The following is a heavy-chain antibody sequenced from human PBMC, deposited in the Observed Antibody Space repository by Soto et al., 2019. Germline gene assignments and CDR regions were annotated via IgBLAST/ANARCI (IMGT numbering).Heavy chain of an antibody. CDR2: ISSTTNYI. CDR1: GYTFTSYA. J-gene: IGHJ4*02. CDR3: ARESEDLTSNFDY. Sequence: SCKASGYTFTSYAMHWVRQAPGKGLEWVSSISSTTNYIYYGDSMKGRFTISRDNAKNSLYLEMNSLRAEDTAVYYCARESEDLTSNFDYWGQGTLVTVSS. V-gene: IGHV3-21*06.